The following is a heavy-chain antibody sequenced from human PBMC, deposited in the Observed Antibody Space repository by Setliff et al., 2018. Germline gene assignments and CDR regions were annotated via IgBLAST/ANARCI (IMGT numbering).Heavy chain of an antibody. D-gene: IGHD2-2*01. CDR3: ARGPLDFVVTPAAAKLDY. J-gene: IGHJ4*02. Sequence: SETLSLTCTVSGGAISNYYWSWIRQPPGKGLEWIGYIYSSGSTNYNPSLKSRVTMTIDTLTSTAYMELRSLRSDDTAVYYCARGPLDFVVTPAAAKLDYWGQGTLVTVS. CDR2: IYSSGST. CDR1: GGAISNYY. V-gene: IGHV4-4*08.